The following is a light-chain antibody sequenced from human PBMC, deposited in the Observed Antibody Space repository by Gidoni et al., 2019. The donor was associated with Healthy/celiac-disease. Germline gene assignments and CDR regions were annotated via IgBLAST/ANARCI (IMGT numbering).Light chain of an antibody. V-gene: IGKV1-33*01. CDR3: QQYGNLPRT. CDR2: DAS. J-gene: IGKJ3*01. Sequence: DIQMTQSPSSLSASVGDRVTITCQASQDISNYLNWYQQKPGKAPKLLIYDASNLETGVPSRFSGSGSGTDFTFTISSLQPEDIATYYCQQYGNLPRTFGPGTKVDIK. CDR1: QDISNY.